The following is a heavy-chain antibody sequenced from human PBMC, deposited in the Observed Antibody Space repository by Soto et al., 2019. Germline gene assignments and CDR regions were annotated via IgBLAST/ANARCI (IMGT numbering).Heavy chain of an antibody. CDR2: ISSSSSYI. J-gene: IGHJ5*02. Sequence: EVQLVESGGGLVKPGGSLRLSCAASGFTFSSYSMNWVRQAPGKGLEWVSSISSSSSYIYYADSVKGRFTISRDKAKNSLYLQMNSLRAEDTAVYYCARDDRRYDVWSGYYENWFDPWGQGTLVTVAS. D-gene: IGHD3-3*01. CDR3: ARDDRRYDVWSGYYENWFDP. CDR1: GFTFSSYS. V-gene: IGHV3-21*01.